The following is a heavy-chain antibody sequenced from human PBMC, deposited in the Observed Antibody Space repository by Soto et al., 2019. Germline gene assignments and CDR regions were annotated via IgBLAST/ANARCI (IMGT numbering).Heavy chain of an antibody. CDR2: IWHDGSNK. J-gene: IGHJ6*02. D-gene: IGHD3-16*01. CDR1: GFTFINFA. Sequence: QVQLVESGGGVVQPGGSLRLSCAASGFTFINFAMHWVRQAPGKGLEWVAVIWHDGSNKYYADSVEGRFTISRDNFKRTLYLQMDSLRVEDTAVYYCVRDPGFGVWNRMDVWGQGTTVTVSS. CDR3: VRDPGFGVWNRMDV. V-gene: IGHV3-33*01.